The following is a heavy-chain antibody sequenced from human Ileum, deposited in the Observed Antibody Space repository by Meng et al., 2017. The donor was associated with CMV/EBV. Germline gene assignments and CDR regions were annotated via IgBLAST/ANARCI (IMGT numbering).Heavy chain of an antibody. CDR1: GYNFRDVW. CDR3: SLLTMVRGVNPD. D-gene: IGHD3-10*01. Sequence: QEKLVPSGAGVNKPGASMHVPCRASGYNFRDVWVHWGRQAHGQGLEWMGRVNPNNGATNYAREFHDRVTLTTDASITTAYMELSGLRSDDTAVYYCSLLTMVRGVNPDWGQGTLVTVSS. CDR2: VNPNNGAT. V-gene: IGHV1-2*06. J-gene: IGHJ4*02.